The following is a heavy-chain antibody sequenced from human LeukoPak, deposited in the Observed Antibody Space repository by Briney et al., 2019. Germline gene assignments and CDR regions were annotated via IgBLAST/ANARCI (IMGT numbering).Heavy chain of an antibody. CDR1: GGSIKSCY. D-gene: IGHD5-12*01. CDR3: ARVSGYDSVSTC. CDR2: IYYSGST. V-gene: IGHV4-59*01. Sequence: SETLSLTCTVSGGSIKSCYWSGIRQPPGKGLEWIGYIYYSGSTNYNPSLKSRVTISVDTSKNQFSLKLSSVTAADTAVYYCARVSGYDSVSTCCGQGTLVTVSS. J-gene: IGHJ4*02.